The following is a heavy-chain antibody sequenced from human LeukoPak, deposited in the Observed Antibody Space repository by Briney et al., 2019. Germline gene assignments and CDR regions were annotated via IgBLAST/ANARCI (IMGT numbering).Heavy chain of an antibody. D-gene: IGHD1-26*01. J-gene: IGHJ4*02. Sequence: GGSPRLSCAASGFTFSSYAMSWVRQAPGKGLEWVSAISGSGGSTYYADPVKGRFAISRDNSKNTLYLQMNSLRAEDTAVYYCAKAPTGGSYLGDYWGQGTPVTVSS. V-gene: IGHV3-23*01. CDR1: GFTFSSYA. CDR2: ISGSGGST. CDR3: AKAPTGGSYLGDY.